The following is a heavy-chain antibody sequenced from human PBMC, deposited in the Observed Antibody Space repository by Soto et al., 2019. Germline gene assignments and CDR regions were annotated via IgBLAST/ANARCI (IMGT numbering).Heavy chain of an antibody. Sequence: GGSLRLSCAASGFTFSSYGMHWVRQAPGKGLEWVAVISYDGSNKYYADSVKGRFTISRDNSKNTLYLQMNSLRAEDTAVYYCAKDKALVVVRLDYWGQGTLVTVSS. CDR2: ISYDGSNK. V-gene: IGHV3-30*18. J-gene: IGHJ4*02. D-gene: IGHD3-22*01. CDR1: GFTFSSYG. CDR3: AKDKALVVVRLDY.